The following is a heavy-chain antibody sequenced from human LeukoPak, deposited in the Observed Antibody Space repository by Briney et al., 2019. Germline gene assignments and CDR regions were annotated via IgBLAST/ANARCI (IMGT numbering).Heavy chain of an antibody. CDR1: GGSISSYY. Sequence: PSETLSLTCTVSGGSISSYYWSWIRQPPGKGLEWIGYIYYSGSTNYNPSLKSRVTISVDTSKNQFSLKLSSVTAADTAVYYCAREYGSGRYDYWGQGTLVTDSS. D-gene: IGHD3-10*01. CDR3: AREYGSGRYDY. CDR2: IYYSGST. J-gene: IGHJ4*02. V-gene: IGHV4-59*01.